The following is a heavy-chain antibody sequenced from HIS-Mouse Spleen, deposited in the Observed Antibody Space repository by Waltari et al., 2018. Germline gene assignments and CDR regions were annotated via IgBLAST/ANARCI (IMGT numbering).Heavy chain of an antibody. CDR1: GSTFSSYG. Sequence: QVQLVESGGGGVQPGRSLRLSRSAPGSTFSSYGMNWVRQAPGKGLGWVAVISYDGSNKYYADSVKGRFTISRDNSKNTLYLQMNSLRAEDTAVYYCAKDKHHAFDYWGQGTLVTVSS. CDR3: AKDKHHAFDY. CDR2: ISYDGSNK. J-gene: IGHJ4*02. V-gene: IGHV3-30*18.